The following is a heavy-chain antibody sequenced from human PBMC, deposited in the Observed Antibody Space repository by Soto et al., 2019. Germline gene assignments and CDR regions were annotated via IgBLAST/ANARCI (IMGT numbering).Heavy chain of an antibody. CDR3: AKGTMIRGVVQFDY. CDR1: GFTFSSYA. Sequence: EVQLLESGGGLVQPGGSLRLSCAASGFTFSSYAMSWVRQAPGKGLEWVSGISGGGGNIYYADSVKGRFTISRDNSKNTLYLRMNSLRPDDTAVYYCAKGTMIRGVVQFDYWGQGILVTVSS. CDR2: ISGGGGNI. V-gene: IGHV3-23*01. J-gene: IGHJ4*02. D-gene: IGHD3-10*01.